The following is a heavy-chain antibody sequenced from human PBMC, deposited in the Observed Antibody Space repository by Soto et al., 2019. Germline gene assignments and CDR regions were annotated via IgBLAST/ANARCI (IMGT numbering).Heavy chain of an antibody. CDR2: ISGSGGST. V-gene: IGHV3-23*01. CDR1: GFTFSSYA. J-gene: IGHJ5*02. CDR3: AKDANSSGWLLPNCFDP. Sequence: QPGGSLRLSCAASGFTFSSYAMSWARQAPGKELEWVSAISGSGGSTYYADSVKGRFTISRDNSKNTLYLQMNSLRAEDTAVYYCAKDANSSGWLLPNCFDPCGQGTLVTVSS. D-gene: IGHD6-19*01.